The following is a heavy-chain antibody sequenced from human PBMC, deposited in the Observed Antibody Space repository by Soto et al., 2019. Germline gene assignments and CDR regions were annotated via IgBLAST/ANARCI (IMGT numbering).Heavy chain of an antibody. Sequence: PGESLRLSCAASGFTFSVYAMSWVRQAPGKGLEWVSAISTNGGSTFYADSLRGRFTISRDNSKSTLYLQMNNLRAEDTAIYYCAKYSELPYEAYLQQWGQGTLVTVSS. CDR1: GFTFSVYA. J-gene: IGHJ1*01. CDR2: ISTNGGST. CDR3: AKYSELPYEAYLQQ. D-gene: IGHD1-7*01. V-gene: IGHV3-23*01.